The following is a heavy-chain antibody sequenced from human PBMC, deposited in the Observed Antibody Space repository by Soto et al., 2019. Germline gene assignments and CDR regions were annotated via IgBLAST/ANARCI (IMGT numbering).Heavy chain of an antibody. CDR2: ISGSGGST. Sequence: EVPLLESGGGLVQPGGSLRLSCAASGFTFSSYAMRWVRQAPVKGLEWVSAISGSGGSTYYADSVKGRFTISRDNSKNTLYLQMHSLRAEDTAVYYCARRGSGSYYDYWGQGTLVTVSS. CDR3: ARRGSGSYYDY. CDR1: GFTFSSYA. D-gene: IGHD1-26*01. V-gene: IGHV3-23*01. J-gene: IGHJ4*02.